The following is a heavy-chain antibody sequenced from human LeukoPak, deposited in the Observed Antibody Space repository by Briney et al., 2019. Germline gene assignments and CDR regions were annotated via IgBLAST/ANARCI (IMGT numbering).Heavy chain of an antibody. D-gene: IGHD3-10*01. CDR3: ARSQGHNYGSGTIMIGY. CDR2: ISSSSSYI. J-gene: IGHJ4*02. V-gene: IGHV3-21*01. CDR1: GFTFSSYS. Sequence: PGGSLRLSCAASGFTFSSYSMNWVRQAPGKGLEWVSSISSSSSYIYYVDSVKGRFTISRDNAKNSLYLQMNSLRAEDTAVYYCARSQGHNYGSGTIMIGYWGQGTLVTVSS.